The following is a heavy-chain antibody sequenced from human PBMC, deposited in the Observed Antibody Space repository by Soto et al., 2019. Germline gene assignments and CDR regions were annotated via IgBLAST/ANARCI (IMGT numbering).Heavy chain of an antibody. CDR1: GYTLTELS. V-gene: IGHV1-24*01. CDR2: FDPEDGET. J-gene: IGHJ6*02. CDR3: ATRTSYYDISLPPYYHYGMDV. D-gene: IGHD3-9*01. Sequence: GASVKVSCKVSGYTLTELSMHWVRQAPGKGLEWMGGFDPEDGETIYAQKFQGRVTMTEDTSTDTAYMELSSLRSEDTAVYYCATRTSYYDISLPPYYHYGMDVWDQGTTVTVSS.